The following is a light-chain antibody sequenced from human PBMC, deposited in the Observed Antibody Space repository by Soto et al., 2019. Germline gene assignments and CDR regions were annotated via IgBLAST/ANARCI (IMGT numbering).Light chain of an antibody. J-gene: IGKJ5*01. V-gene: IGKV3-20*01. CDR1: QNVDINY. CDR2: GAS. Sequence: EIVLKQSPGTLSLSQGERATLSCRDSQNVDINYLAWYQQKPGQAPRIIIFGASGRATGIPDRFSGSGSGTDFTLTISRLEPEDFAVYYCQHYGNSPLTFGQGTRLEI. CDR3: QHYGNSPLT.